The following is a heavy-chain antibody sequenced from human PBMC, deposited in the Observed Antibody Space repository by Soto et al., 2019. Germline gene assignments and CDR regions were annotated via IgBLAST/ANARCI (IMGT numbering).Heavy chain of an antibody. CDR1: GFTFSSYD. D-gene: IGHD2-2*01. V-gene: IGHV3-13*01. CDR2: IGTAGDT. J-gene: IGHJ3*02. CDR3: ARAYRPNVFDI. Sequence: GGSLRLSCAASGFTFSSYDMHWVRQATGKGLEWVSAIGTAGDTYYPGSVKGRFTISRENAKNSLYLQMNSLRAGDTAVYYCARAYRPNVFDIWGQGTMVTVSS.